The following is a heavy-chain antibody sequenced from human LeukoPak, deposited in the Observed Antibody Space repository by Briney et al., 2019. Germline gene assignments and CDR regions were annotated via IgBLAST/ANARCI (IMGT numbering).Heavy chain of an antibody. CDR2: ISGSGGST. CDR3: AKDRDIVVVPRWFDP. V-gene: IGHV3-23*01. J-gene: IGHJ5*02. Sequence: PGGSLRLFSAASGFTFSSYAMSWVRQAPGKGLEWVSAISGSGGSTYYADSVKGRFTISRDNSKNTLYLQMNSLRAEDTAVYYCAKDRDIVVVPRWFDPWGQGTLVTVSS. D-gene: IGHD2-2*01. CDR1: GFTFSSYA.